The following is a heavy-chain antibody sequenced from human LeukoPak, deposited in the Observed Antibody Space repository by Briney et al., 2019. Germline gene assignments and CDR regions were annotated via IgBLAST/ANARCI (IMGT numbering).Heavy chain of an antibody. Sequence: GALRLSCVTSGFTFSRYGIHWVRQPPGKGLEWVAFMRSDGNDENYADSVKGRFTISRDNSRNTLYLQMNSLRTEDTAVYYCARDMRSGDAFDIWGQGTMVTVSS. CDR1: GFTFSRYG. D-gene: IGHD3-10*01. CDR2: MRSDGNDE. CDR3: ARDMRSGDAFDI. J-gene: IGHJ3*02. V-gene: IGHV3-30*02.